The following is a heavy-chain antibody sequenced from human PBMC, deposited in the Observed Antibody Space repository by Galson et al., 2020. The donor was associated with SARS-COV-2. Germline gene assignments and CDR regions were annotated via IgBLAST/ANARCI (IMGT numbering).Heavy chain of an antibody. V-gene: IGHV3-30-3*01. CDR2: ISYDGSNK. J-gene: IGHJ6*02. CDR1: GFTFSSYA. CDR3: AKEFDRGYSSGWTYYYYGMDV. Sequence: GGSLRLSCAASGFTFSSYAMHWVRQAPGKGLEWVAVISYDGSNKYYADSVKGRFTISRDNSKNTLYLQMNSLRAEDTAVYYCAKEFDRGYSSGWTYYYYGMDVWGQGTTVTVSS. D-gene: IGHD6-19*01.